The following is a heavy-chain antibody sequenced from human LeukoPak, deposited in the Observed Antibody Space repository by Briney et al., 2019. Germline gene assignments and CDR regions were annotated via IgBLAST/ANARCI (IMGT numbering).Heavy chain of an antibody. CDR3: ARRTTMIRGSPRCWFDP. J-gene: IGHJ5*02. Sequence: PSETLSLTCTASGGSISSTIYYWGWIRQPPGKGLEWIGSIYYSGSTYYNPSLKSRVTISVDTSKNQFSLKLSSVTAADTAVYYCARRTTMIRGSPRCWFDPWGQGTLVTVSS. CDR1: GGSISSTIYY. V-gene: IGHV4-39*01. CDR2: IYYSGST. D-gene: IGHD3-10*01.